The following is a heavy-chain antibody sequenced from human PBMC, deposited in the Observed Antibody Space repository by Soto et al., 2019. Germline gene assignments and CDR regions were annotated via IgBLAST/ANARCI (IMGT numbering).Heavy chain of an antibody. V-gene: IGHV4-39*01. J-gene: IGHJ4*02. CDR1: GGSISSSSFY. D-gene: IGHD2-2*01. CDR3: ARQADIVLEPAANKFGLDY. Sequence: QLRLQESGPGLVKPSETLSLTCTVSGGSISSSSFYWGWIRQPPGKGLEWIGSIYYSGSTYYSPSLKSRVTISVDTSKNQFSLKLSSVTAADTAAYYCARQADIVLEPAANKFGLDYWSQGTLVTVSS. CDR2: IYYSGST.